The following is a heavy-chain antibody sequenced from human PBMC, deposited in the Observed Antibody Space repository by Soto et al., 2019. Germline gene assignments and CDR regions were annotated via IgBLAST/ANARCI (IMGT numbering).Heavy chain of an antibody. CDR2: IIPIFGTA. Sequence: SVKVSCKASGGTFSSYAISWVRQAPGQGLEWMGGIIPIFGTANYAQKFQGRVTITADESTSTAYMELSSLGSEDTAVYYCARNGNQLLYSTEYNWFDPWGQGTLVTVSS. V-gene: IGHV1-69*13. CDR3: ARNGNQLLYSTEYNWFDP. CDR1: GGTFSSYA. D-gene: IGHD2-2*02. J-gene: IGHJ5*02.